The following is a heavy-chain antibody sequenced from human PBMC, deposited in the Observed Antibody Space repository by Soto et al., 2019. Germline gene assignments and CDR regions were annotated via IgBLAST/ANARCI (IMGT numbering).Heavy chain of an antibody. CDR2: INQSGST. Sequence: PSETLSLTCGVSGESFNGHYWNWIRQHPGKGLEWIGEINQSGSTNYNPSLKSRVTMSLDTSKKQVSLNLTSVTAADTAVYYCARDSPWLWGQGTLVTVSS. D-gene: IGHD5-12*01. V-gene: IGHV4-34*01. J-gene: IGHJ4*02. CDR3: ARDSPWL. CDR1: GESFNGHY.